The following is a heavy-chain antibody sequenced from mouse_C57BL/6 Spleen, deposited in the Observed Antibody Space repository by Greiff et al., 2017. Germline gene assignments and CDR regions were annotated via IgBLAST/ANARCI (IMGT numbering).Heavy chain of an antibody. V-gene: IGHV1-61*01. Sequence: VQLQQSGAELVRPGSSVKLSCKASGYTFTSYWMDWVKQRPGQGLEWIGNIYPSDSETHYNQKFKDKATLTVDKSSSTAYMQLSSLTSEDSAVYYCASAKLGRDWYFDVWGTGTTVTVSS. D-gene: IGHD4-1*01. CDR1: GYTFTSYW. CDR3: ASAKLGRDWYFDV. CDR2: IYPSDSET. J-gene: IGHJ1*03.